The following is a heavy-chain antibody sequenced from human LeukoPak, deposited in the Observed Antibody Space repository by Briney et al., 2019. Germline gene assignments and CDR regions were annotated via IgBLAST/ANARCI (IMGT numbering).Heavy chain of an antibody. D-gene: IGHD2-2*01. CDR1: GLTFSNVW. CDR3: TTLSVPVDY. V-gene: IGHV3-15*01. Sequence: GGSLRLSCAASGLTFSNVWMSWVRQAPGKGLEWVGRIKTKTDGGTTDYAAPVKGRFTISRDDLKDTLYLQMNSLKTEDTAVYYCTTLSVPVDYWGQGALVTVSS. J-gene: IGHJ4*02. CDR2: IKTKTDGGTT.